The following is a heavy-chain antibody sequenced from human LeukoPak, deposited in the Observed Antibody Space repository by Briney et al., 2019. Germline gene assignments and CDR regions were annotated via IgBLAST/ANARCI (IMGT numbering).Heavy chain of an antibody. Sequence: GASVKVSCKASGYTFTSYDINWVRQATGQGLEWMGGIIPIFGTANYAQKFQGRVTITADESTSTAYMELSSLRSEDTAVYYCARELGYCSGGSCYHNWFDPWGQGTLVTVSS. CDR3: ARELGYCSGGSCYHNWFDP. CDR1: GYTFTSYD. J-gene: IGHJ5*02. D-gene: IGHD2-15*01. CDR2: IIPIFGTA. V-gene: IGHV1-69*13.